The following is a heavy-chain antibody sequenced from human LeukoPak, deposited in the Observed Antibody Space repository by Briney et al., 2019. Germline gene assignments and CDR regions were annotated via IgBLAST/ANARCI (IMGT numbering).Heavy chain of an antibody. D-gene: IGHD3-22*01. Sequence: GGSLRLSCAASGFTFSSYWMTWVRQAPGKGLEWVANIKQDESEKYYVDSVKGRFTISRDNAKNSLYLQMNSLRDEDTAVYYCARGGPYYYDSSDAVDVWGQGTTVTVSS. CDR2: IKQDESEK. CDR3: ARGGPYYYDSSDAVDV. J-gene: IGHJ6*02. V-gene: IGHV3-7*01. CDR1: GFTFSSYW.